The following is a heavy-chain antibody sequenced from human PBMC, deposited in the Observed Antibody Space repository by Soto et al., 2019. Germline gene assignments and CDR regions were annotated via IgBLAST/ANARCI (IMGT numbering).Heavy chain of an antibody. V-gene: IGHV3-74*01. CDR2: ISPDGSWT. J-gene: IGHJ3*02. D-gene: IGHD3-16*01. Sequence: DVELVESGGDLVKSGGSLTLSCAASGFTLRNHWMHWVRLSPGEGLVGVSRISPDGSWTDYADSVKGRVTISRDNAKNTLYLQLNSLRTEDTAVYYCARPRGNANSAFDIWGRGTKVTVSS. CDR1: GFTLRNHW. CDR3: ARPRGNANSAFDI.